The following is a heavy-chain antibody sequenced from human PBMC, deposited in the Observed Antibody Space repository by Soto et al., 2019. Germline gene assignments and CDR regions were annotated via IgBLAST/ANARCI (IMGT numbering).Heavy chain of an antibody. CDR2: LSAGGGST. V-gene: IGHV3-23*01. CDR1: GFTFSNYA. CDR3: AKPLRNQLLCTFDY. D-gene: IGHD2-2*01. J-gene: IGHJ4*02. Sequence: PGGSLRLSCAASGFTFSNYAMSWVRQAPGKGLEWVSTLSAGGGSTYYADSVKGRFTFSRDNSKNTLYLQMNSLRAEDTAVYYCAKPLRNQLLCTFDYWGQGTLVTVSS.